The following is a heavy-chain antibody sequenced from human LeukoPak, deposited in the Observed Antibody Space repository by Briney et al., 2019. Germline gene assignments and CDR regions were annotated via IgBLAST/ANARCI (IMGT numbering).Heavy chain of an antibody. D-gene: IGHD2-2*01. Sequence: SQTLSLTCTASGDSISSGKNYWSWIRQPPGKGLEWIGYIYYSGSTYYNPSLKSRITISVDTSKNQFSLRLSSVTAADTAVYYCAREAAYSTTWYYFDYWGQGTLVTVSS. V-gene: IGHV4-30-4*08. CDR3: AREAAYSTTWYYFDY. CDR1: GDSISSGKNY. J-gene: IGHJ4*02. CDR2: IYYSGST.